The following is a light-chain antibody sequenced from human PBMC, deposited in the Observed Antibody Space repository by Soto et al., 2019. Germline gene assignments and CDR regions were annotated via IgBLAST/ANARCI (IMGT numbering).Light chain of an antibody. CDR1: QSISRY. J-gene: IGKJ1*01. Sequence: DIQMTQSPSTLSASVGDRVTIPCRASQSISRYLNWYQQKPGKAPKLLIYAASSLQSGVPSRFSGTGSGTDFTLTISSLQPEDFATYYCQQSSTTPWTFGQGTKVDIK. V-gene: IGKV1-39*01. CDR3: QQSSTTPWT. CDR2: AAS.